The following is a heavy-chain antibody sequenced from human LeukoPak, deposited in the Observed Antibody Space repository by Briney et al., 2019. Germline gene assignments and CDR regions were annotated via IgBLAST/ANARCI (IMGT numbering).Heavy chain of an antibody. Sequence: PGGSLRLSCAASGFTFSNYGMSWVRQAPGKGLEWVSAITGSGGTTYYADSAKGRFTISRDNSKNTVYLQMNSLRAEDTAVYYCAKGPDKCGIKAYADFWGQGTLVTVSS. J-gene: IGHJ4*02. CDR2: ITGSGGTT. V-gene: IGHV3-23*01. CDR3: AKGPDKCGIKAYADF. CDR1: GFTFSNYG. D-gene: IGHD1-14*01.